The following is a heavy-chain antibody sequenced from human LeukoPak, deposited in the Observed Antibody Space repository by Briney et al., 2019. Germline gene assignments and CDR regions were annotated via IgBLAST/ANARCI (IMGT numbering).Heavy chain of an antibody. CDR2: ISYDGSNK. V-gene: IGHV3-30-3*01. D-gene: IGHD1-26*01. CDR3: KVGSRTRAVAFDF. J-gene: IGHJ4*02. CDR1: GFTFSSYA. Sequence: WRSLRLSCAASGFTFSSYAMHWVRQAPGKGLEWVAVISYDGSNKYYADSVKGRFTISRDNSKNTLYLQMNSLRAEDTAVYYCKVGSRTRAVAFDFWGQGTLVTVSS.